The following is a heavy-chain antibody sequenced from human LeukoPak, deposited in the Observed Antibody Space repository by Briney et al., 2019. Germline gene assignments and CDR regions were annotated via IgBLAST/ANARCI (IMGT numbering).Heavy chain of an antibody. CDR1: GDSLSSGGHY. Sequence: PSETLSLTCAVSGDSLSSGGHYWNWIRPRPGNGLEWIGYIFHTGTTYYNPSLKSRVTISVDTSKSHFSLKLSSVTAADTAVYYCARSPGIWNEYGRLEYWGQGALVTVSS. J-gene: IGHJ4*02. D-gene: IGHD1-1*01. CDR3: ARSPGIWNEYGRLEY. V-gene: IGHV4-31*11. CDR2: IFHTGTT.